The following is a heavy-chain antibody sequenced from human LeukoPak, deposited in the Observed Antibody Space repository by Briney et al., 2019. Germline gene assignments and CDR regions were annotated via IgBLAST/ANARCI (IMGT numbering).Heavy chain of an antibody. CDR3: ARVRVYALDS. J-gene: IGHJ4*02. CDR1: GFTFSDYW. CDR2: INGDGSST. D-gene: IGHD2-8*01. V-gene: IGHV3-74*01. Sequence: GGSLRLSCAASGFTFSDYWMHWVRQAPGKGLMWVSRINGDGSSTAYADFVKGRFTISRDNAKNTLYLQMNSLRDEDTAVYYCARVRVYALDSWGPGTLVTVSS.